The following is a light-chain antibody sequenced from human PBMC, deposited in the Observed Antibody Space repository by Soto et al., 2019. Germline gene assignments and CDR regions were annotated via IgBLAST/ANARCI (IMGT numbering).Light chain of an antibody. J-gene: IGKJ1*01. Sequence: DIQMTHSPSTLSGSVGDRVTITCRASQTISSWLAWYQQKPGKAPKLLIYKASTLKSGVPSRFSGSGSGTEFTLTISSMQPDDFANYYCQPYNSYSEAFGQGTKVDIK. CDR2: KAS. CDR1: QTISSW. V-gene: IGKV1-5*03. CDR3: QPYNSYSEA.